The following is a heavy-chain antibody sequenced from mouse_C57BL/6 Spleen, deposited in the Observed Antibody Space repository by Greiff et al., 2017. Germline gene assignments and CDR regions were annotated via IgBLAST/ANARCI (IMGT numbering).Heavy chain of an antibody. CDR2: IRSKSNNYAT. J-gene: IGHJ2*01. CDR3: VGRGDYDVFEG. D-gene: IGHD2-4*01. V-gene: IGHV10-1*01. Sequence: EVQLVESGGGLVQPKGSLKLSCAASGFSFNTYAMNWVRQAPGKGLEWVARIRSKSNNYATYYADSVKDRFTISRDDSENMLYLQMNNLKTEDTAMYYCVGRGDYDVFEGWGHGTTLSVAS. CDR1: GFSFNTYA.